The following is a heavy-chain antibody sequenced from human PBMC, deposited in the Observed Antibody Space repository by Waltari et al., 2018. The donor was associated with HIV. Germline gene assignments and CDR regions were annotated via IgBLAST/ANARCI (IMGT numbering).Heavy chain of an antibody. CDR2: IYYSGST. V-gene: IGHV4-59*01. Sequence: QVQLQESGPGLVKPSETLSLTCTVSGGSISSYYWSWIRQPPGKGLEWIGYIYYSGSTTYNPSLKSRVTISVDTSKNQFALKLSSVTAADTAVYYCARVKQQLARSYYYYYGMDVWGQGTTVTVSS. CDR1: GGSISSYY. D-gene: IGHD6-13*01. CDR3: ARVKQQLARSYYYYYGMDV. J-gene: IGHJ6*02.